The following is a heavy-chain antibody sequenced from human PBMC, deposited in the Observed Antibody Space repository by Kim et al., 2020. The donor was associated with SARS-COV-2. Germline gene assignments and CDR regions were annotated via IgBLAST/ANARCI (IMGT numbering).Heavy chain of an antibody. D-gene: IGHD2-15*01. J-gene: IGHJ3*02. V-gene: IGHV3-74*01. CDR2: LSTDGSTT. Sequence: GGSLRLSCVVSGFTLSSHWMHWVRQVPGKGLVWVSRLSTDGSTTTYADSVKGRVSISRDNAKNTLYLQMNSLRAEDTAVYYCARGWAFDIWGQGTMVTVSS. CDR1: GFTLSSHW. CDR3: ARGWAFDI.